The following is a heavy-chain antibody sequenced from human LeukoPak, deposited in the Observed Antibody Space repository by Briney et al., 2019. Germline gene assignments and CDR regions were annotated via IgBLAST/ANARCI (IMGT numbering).Heavy chain of an antibody. Sequence: ASVKVSCKASGGTFSSYTISWVRQAPGQGLEWMGRIIPILGIANYAQKFQGRVTITVDKSTSTAYMELSSLRSEDTAVYYCARVVMDSSGYYRYYFDYWGQGTLVTVSS. J-gene: IGHJ4*02. D-gene: IGHD3-22*01. V-gene: IGHV1-69*02. CDR3: ARVVMDSSGYYRYYFDY. CDR2: IIPILGIA. CDR1: GGTFSSYT.